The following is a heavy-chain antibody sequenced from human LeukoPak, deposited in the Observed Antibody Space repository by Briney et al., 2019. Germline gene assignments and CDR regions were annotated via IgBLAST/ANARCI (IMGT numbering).Heavy chain of an antibody. J-gene: IGHJ4*02. CDR1: GFTFSSYA. Sequence: GGSLRLSCAASGFTFSSYAMHWVRQAPGKGLEWVAVISYDGSNKYYADSVKGRFTISRDNSKNTLYLQMNSLRAEDTAVYYCARDQGYIVVAGIGYWGQGTLVTVSS. D-gene: IGHD2-15*01. CDR3: ARDQGYIVVAGIGY. V-gene: IGHV3-30-3*01. CDR2: ISYDGSNK.